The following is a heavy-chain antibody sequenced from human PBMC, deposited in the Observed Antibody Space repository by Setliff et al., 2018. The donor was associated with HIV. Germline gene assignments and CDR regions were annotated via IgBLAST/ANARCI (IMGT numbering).Heavy chain of an antibody. CDR1: DGSFSSDY. CDR2: IYYSGST. CDR3: ARAEMATIVAFDI. J-gene: IGHJ3*02. D-gene: IGHD5-12*01. Sequence: SETLSLTCTVSDGSFSSDYWTWLRQTPGKGLEWIGYIYYSGSTKYNPSLTSRVTISVDTSKNHFSLKLTSVTAADTAVYYCARAEMATIVAFDIWGQGTMVTVSS. V-gene: IGHV4-59*01.